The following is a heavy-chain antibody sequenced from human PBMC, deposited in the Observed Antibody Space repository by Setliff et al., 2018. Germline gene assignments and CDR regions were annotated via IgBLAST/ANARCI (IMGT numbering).Heavy chain of an antibody. CDR2: IIPIFGTA. Sequence: GASVKVSCKASGGTFSIYTISWVRQAPGQGLEWMGRIIPIFGTAISAQKFQDRVSITADRTTYTAYLELTSLTLEDTAVYYCATSPKKVTGSDYYNYYMDVWGKGTTVTVSS. V-gene: IGHV1-69*08. J-gene: IGHJ6*03. D-gene: IGHD3-9*01. CDR3: ATSPKKVTGSDYYNYYMDV. CDR1: GGTFSIYT.